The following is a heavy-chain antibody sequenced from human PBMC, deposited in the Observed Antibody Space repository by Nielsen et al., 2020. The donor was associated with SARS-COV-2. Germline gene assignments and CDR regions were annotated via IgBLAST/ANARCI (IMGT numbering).Heavy chain of an antibody. CDR1: GFTFSSYE. D-gene: IGHD3-22*01. J-gene: IGHJ4*02. Sequence: GESLKISCAASGFTFSSYEMNWVRQAPGKGLEWVSSISSSSSDIYYADSVKGRFTISRDNSKNTLYLQMNSLRAEDTAVYYCAKDVNYDSSGYYDPYFDYWGQGTLVTVSS. CDR2: ISSSSSDI. CDR3: AKDVNYDSSGYYDPYFDY. V-gene: IGHV3-21*04.